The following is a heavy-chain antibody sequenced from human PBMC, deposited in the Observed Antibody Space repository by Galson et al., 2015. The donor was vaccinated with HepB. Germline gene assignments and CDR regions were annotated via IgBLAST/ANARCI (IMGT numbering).Heavy chain of an antibody. Sequence: TLSLTCAVSGGSISSGGYSWSWIRQPPGKGLEWIGYIYHSGSTYYNPSLKSRVTISVDRSKNQFSLKLSSVTAADTAVYYCARSIAAAAPRWFDPWGQGTLVTVSS. J-gene: IGHJ5*02. CDR1: GGSISSGGYS. CDR2: IYHSGST. D-gene: IGHD6-13*01. V-gene: IGHV4-30-2*01. CDR3: ARSIAAAAPRWFDP.